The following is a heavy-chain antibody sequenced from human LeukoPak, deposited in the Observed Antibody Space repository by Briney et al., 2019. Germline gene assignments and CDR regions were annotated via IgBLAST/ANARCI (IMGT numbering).Heavy chain of an antibody. CDR2: MNPNSGNT. V-gene: IGHV1-8*01. Sequence: ASVKVSCKASGHTFTSYDINWVRQATGQGLEWMGWMNPNSGNTGYAQKFQGRVTMTRNTSISTAYMELSSLRSEDTAVYYCARSWSWNNWFDPWGQGTLVTVSS. D-gene: IGHD2-8*02. CDR1: GHTFTSYD. J-gene: IGHJ5*02. CDR3: ARSWSWNNWFDP.